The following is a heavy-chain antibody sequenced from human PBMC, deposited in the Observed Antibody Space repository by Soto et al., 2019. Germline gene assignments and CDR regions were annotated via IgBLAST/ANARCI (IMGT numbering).Heavy chain of an antibody. V-gene: IGHV4-30-4*01. J-gene: IGHJ6*02. D-gene: IGHD6-19*01. CDR2: IYYSGST. Sequence: SETLSLTCTVSGGSISSGDFYWSWIRQPPGKGLEWIGYIYYSGSTNYNPSLKSRVTISVDTSKNQFSLKLSSVTAADTAVYYCARRGALPRSGWLNYYYYGMDVWGQGTTVTVSS. CDR1: GGSISSGDFY. CDR3: ARRGALPRSGWLNYYYYGMDV.